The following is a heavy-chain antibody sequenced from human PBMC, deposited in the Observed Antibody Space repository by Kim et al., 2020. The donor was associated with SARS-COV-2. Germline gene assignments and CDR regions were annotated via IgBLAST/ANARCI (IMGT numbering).Heavy chain of an antibody. CDR1: GGSISSGGYS. CDR3: ARGAGLFPDNAFDI. Sequence: SETLSLTCAVSGGSISSGGYSWSWIRQPPGKGLEWIGYIYHSGSTYYNPSLKSRVTISVDRSKNQFSLKLSSVTAADTAVYYCARGAGLFPDNAFDIWGQGTMVTVSS. CDR2: IYHSGST. J-gene: IGHJ3*02. D-gene: IGHD3-22*01. V-gene: IGHV4-30-2*01.